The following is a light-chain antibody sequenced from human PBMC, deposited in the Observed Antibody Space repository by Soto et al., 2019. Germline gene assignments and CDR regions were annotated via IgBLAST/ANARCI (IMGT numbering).Light chain of an antibody. CDR1: QSIGRN. Sequence: EIMMTQSPATLPVSPGERATLSCRASQSIGRNLVWGQQKPGQAPRLLIYAASTSATGVPARFSGSGSGTEFTLTISSLQSEDFAVYYCQQYNNWWTFGQGTKVDI. CDR2: AAS. J-gene: IGKJ1*01. V-gene: IGKV3-15*01. CDR3: QQYNNWWT.